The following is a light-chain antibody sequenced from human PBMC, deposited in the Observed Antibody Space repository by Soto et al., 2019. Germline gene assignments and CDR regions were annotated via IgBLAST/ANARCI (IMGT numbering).Light chain of an antibody. CDR1: QSVSSTY. CDR2: GAS. Sequence: EIVLTQSPGTLSLSPGERVTLSCRASQSVSSTYLAWYQQKPGQAPRLLIYGASSRATGIPDRFSGSGSGTDFTLTISRLEPEDLAVYYCHQYDNSLYTFGQGTKLEIK. V-gene: IGKV3-20*01. J-gene: IGKJ2*01. CDR3: HQYDNSLYT.